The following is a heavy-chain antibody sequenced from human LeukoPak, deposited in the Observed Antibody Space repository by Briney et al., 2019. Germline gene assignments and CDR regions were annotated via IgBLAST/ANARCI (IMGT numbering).Heavy chain of an antibody. J-gene: IGHJ5*02. D-gene: IGHD3-3*01. CDR3: AKGYYDFWSGYIFDP. CDR1: GLTFSSYA. V-gene: IGHV3-23*01. CDR2: ISGSGGST. Sequence: GGSLRLSCAASGLTFSSYAMSWVRQAPGKGLEWVSAISGSGGSTYYADSVKGRFTISRDNSKNTLYLQMNGLRAEDTAVYYCAKGYYDFWSGYIFDPWGQGTLVTVSS.